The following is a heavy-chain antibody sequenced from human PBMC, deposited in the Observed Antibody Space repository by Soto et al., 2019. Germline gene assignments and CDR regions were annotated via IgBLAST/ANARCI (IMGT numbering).Heavy chain of an antibody. V-gene: IGHV4-4*02. D-gene: IGHD2-15*01. CDR1: GDSVSSPYY. CDR3: ARSAAWYAIHA. J-gene: IGHJ5*02. Sequence: QVQLQESGPGLVKPSGTLSLTCAVSGDSVSSPYYWCWVRQPPGKGLEWIGDVSHTGTSSYNPSLRSRATISIAKSITPFSLDLSSVTAADTAVYYCARSAAWYAIHAWGPGPLVIVSS. CDR2: VSHTGTS.